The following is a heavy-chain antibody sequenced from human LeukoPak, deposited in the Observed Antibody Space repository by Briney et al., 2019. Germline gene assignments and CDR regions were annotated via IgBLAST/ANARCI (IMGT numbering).Heavy chain of an antibody. CDR1: GGSISSSSYY. J-gene: IGHJ3*02. Sequence: SETLSLTCTVSGGSISSSSYYWGWIRQPPGKGLEWIGSIYYSGSTYYNPPLKSRVTISVDTSKNQFSLKLSSVTAADTAVYYRARPRGSYYLVGGDAFDIWGQGTMVTVSS. V-gene: IGHV4-39*01. CDR2: IYYSGST. CDR3: ARPRGSYYLVGGDAFDI. D-gene: IGHD1-26*01.